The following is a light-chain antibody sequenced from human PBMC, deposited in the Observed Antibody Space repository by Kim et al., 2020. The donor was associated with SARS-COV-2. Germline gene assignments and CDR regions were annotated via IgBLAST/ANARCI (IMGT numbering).Light chain of an antibody. Sequence: EIVLTQSPGTLSLSPGERVTLSCRASQSVSSNYLAWYQQRPGQAPRLLIYGASSRPTGIPDRFSGSGSGTDFNLIISRLEAEDFAVYCCQQYGTSPWTFGQGTKVDIK. CDR3: QQYGTSPWT. V-gene: IGKV3-20*01. J-gene: IGKJ1*01. CDR2: GAS. CDR1: QSVSSNY.